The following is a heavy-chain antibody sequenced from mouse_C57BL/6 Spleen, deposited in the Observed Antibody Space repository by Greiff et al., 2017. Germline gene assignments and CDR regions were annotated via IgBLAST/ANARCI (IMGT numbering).Heavy chain of an antibody. CDR1: GFNIKDYY. J-gene: IGHJ1*03. CDR3: ARAQIIPVGYFDV. V-gene: IGHV14-2*01. CDR2: IDPEDGAT. D-gene: IGHD1-1*01. Sequence: EVKLMESGAELVKPGASVKLSCTASGFNIKDYYMHWVKQRTEQGLEWIGRIDPEDGATKYAPKFQGKATITADTSSNTAYLQLSSLTSEDTAVYYCARAQIIPVGYFDVWGTGTTVTVSS.